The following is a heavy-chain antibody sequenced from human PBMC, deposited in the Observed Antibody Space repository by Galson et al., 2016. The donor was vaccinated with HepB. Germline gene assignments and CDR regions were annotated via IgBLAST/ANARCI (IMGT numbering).Heavy chain of an antibody. CDR1: GYTFTRFG. CDR3: ARGQYDTNGYTYFDY. V-gene: IGHV1-18*01. CDR2: ISAYNGHT. J-gene: IGHJ4*02. Sequence: SVKVSCKASGYTFTRFGIGWVRQAPGQGLEWMGWISAYNGHTNYAQKFQGRVTMTTDTSTSTAYMEVRSLRSDDTAVYYCARGQYDTNGYTYFDYWGQGILVTVSS. D-gene: IGHD3-22*01.